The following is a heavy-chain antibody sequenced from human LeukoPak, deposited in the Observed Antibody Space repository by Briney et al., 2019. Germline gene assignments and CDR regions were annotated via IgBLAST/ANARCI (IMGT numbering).Heavy chain of an antibody. CDR1: GFTFSSYW. J-gene: IGHJ4*02. CDR3: AKAVQWLVRTPFDY. Sequence: GGSLRLSCAASGFTFSSYWMSWVRQAPGKGLEWVSAISGSGGSTYYADSVKGRFTISRDNSKNTLYLQMNSLRAEDTAVYYCAKAVQWLVRTPFDYWGQGTLVTVSS. CDR2: ISGSGGST. D-gene: IGHD6-19*01. V-gene: IGHV3-23*01.